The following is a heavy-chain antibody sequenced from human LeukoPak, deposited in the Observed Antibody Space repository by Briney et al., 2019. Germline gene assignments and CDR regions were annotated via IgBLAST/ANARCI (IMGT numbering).Heavy chain of an antibody. V-gene: IGHV4-59*08. J-gene: IGHJ4*02. CDR2: IYYSGST. Sequence: SETQSLTCTVSGGSISSYYWSWIRQPPGKGLEWIGYIYYSGSTNYNPSLKSRVTISVDTSKNQFSLKLSSVTAADTAVYYCARRYDSSGYYYFDYWGQGTLVTVSS. CDR3: ARRYDSSGYYYFDY. D-gene: IGHD3-22*01. CDR1: GGSISSYY.